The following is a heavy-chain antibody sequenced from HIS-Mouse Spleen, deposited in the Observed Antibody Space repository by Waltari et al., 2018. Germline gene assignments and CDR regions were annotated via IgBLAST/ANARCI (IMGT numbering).Heavy chain of an antibody. Sequence: QLQLQESGPGLVKPSETLSLTCTVSGGSISSSSYYWGWIRQPPGKGLEWIGSIYHSGSTYNNPYLKSLVTISVDTATNQFSLKLSSVTAADTAVYYCAGALEYSSSWYYYYYGMDVWGQGTTVTVSS. CDR3: AGALEYSSSWYYYYYGMDV. J-gene: IGHJ6*02. D-gene: IGHD6-13*01. CDR2: IYHSGST. CDR1: GGSISSSSYY. V-gene: IGHV4-39*07.